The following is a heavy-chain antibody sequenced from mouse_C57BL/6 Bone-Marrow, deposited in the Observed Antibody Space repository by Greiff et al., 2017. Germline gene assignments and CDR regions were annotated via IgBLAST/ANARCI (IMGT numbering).Heavy chain of an antibody. Sequence: QVQLQQSDAELVKPGASVKISCKVSGYTFTDHTIHWMKQRPEQGLEWIGYIYPRDGSTKYNEKFKGKATLTADKSTSTAYMQLNSLTSEDSAVYVCAREGEPRGYDFDDGGQGTTLTVAS. J-gene: IGHJ2*01. V-gene: IGHV1-78*01. CDR3: AREGEPRGYDFDD. D-gene: IGHD2-14*01. CDR1: GYTFTDHT. CDR2: IYPRDGST.